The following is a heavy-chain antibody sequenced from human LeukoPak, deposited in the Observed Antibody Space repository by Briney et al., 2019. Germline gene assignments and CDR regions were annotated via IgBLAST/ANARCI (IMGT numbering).Heavy chain of an antibody. V-gene: IGHV3-21*01. CDR1: GFTFSSYS. J-gene: IGHJ4*02. D-gene: IGHD3-10*01. CDR3: AGYYSRSGSFFWNY. Sequence: RGALRLSCTASGFTFSSYSRTWVRQAPGKGLEWVSSISCSSSYIYYADSVNGRFTISRDKAHNSLYLQLNSTRAEVTPLYYCAGYYSRSGSFFWNYSGQGTLVTLSS. CDR2: ISCSSSYI.